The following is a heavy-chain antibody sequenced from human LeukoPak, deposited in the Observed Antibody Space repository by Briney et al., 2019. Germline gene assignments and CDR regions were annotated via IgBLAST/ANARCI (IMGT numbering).Heavy chain of an antibody. Sequence: GGSLRLSCAASGFTFSSYATSWVRQAPGKGLEWVSAISGSGGSTYYADSVKGRFTISRDNSKNTLYLQMNSLRAGDTAVYYCAKVTAERFDYWGQGTLVTVSS. V-gene: IGHV3-23*01. CDR2: ISGSGGST. D-gene: IGHD6-13*01. J-gene: IGHJ4*02. CDR1: GFTFSSYA. CDR3: AKVTAERFDY.